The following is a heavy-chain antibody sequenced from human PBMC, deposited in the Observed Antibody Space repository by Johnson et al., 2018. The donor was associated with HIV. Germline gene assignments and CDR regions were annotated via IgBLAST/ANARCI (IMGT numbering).Heavy chain of an antibody. CDR2: IKSKTDGGTT. CDR3: TTGWYSGYDLPNAFDI. Sequence: VQLVESGEGLVKPGGSLRLSCAASGFTFSNAWMSWVRQAPGKGLEWVGRIKSKTDGGTTDYAAPVKGRFTISRDDSKNTLYLQMNSLKTEDTAVYYCTTGWYSGYDLPNAFDIWGQGTMVTVSS. V-gene: IGHV3-15*01. CDR1: GFTFSNAW. D-gene: IGHD5-12*01. J-gene: IGHJ3*02.